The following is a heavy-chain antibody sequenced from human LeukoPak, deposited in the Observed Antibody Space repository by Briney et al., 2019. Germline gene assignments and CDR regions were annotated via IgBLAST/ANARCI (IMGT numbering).Heavy chain of an antibody. CDR2: ISWNSGSI. Sequence: GGSLRLSCAASGFTFDDYAMHWVRQAPGKGLEWVSGISWNSGSIGYADSVKGRFTISRDNAKNSLYLQMNSLRAEDTALYYCAKDKGWSIAAAADYWGQGTLVTVSS. J-gene: IGHJ4*02. CDR1: GFTFDDYA. CDR3: AKDKGWSIAAAADY. V-gene: IGHV3-9*01. D-gene: IGHD6-13*01.